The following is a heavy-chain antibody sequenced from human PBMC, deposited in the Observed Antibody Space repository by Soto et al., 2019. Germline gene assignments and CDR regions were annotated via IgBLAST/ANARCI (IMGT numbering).Heavy chain of an antibody. CDR1: GFTFSSYG. CDR2: ISYDGSNK. V-gene: IGHV3-30*03. Sequence: GGSLRLSCAASGFTFSSYGMHWVRQAPGKGLEWVAVISYDGSNKYYADSVKGRFTISRDNSKNTLYLQMNSLRAEDTAVYYCTRVGGSVSGMDVWGQGTTVTVSS. J-gene: IGHJ6*02. CDR3: TRVGGSVSGMDV. D-gene: IGHD1-26*01.